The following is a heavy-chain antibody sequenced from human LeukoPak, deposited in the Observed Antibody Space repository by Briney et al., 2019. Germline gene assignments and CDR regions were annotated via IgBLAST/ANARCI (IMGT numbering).Heavy chain of an antibody. CDR2: ISWNSGSI. CDR3: AKDEGDSGYDLGY. D-gene: IGHD5-12*01. V-gene: IGHV3-9*01. J-gene: IGHJ4*02. CDR1: GFTFDDYA. Sequence: PGRSLRLSCAASGFTFDDYAMHWVRQAPGKGLEWVSGISWNSGSIGYVDSVKGRFTISRDNAKNSLYLQMNSLRAEDTALYYCAKDEGDSGYDLGYWGQGTLVTVSS.